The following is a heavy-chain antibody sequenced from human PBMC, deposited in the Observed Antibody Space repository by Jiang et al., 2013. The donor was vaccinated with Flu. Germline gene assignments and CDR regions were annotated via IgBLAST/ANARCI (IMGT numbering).Heavy chain of an antibody. D-gene: IGHD5-18*01. CDR1: GDTFSSYG. CDR3: ARGVGGYSHGYILY. V-gene: IGHV1-69*01. Sequence: AEVKKPGSSVKLSCKASGDTFSSYGINWVRQAPGQGLEWMGGIIPIFGTENYAQKFQGRVTITVDGSTNTAYMELNSLRSEDTAVYYCARGVGGYSHGYILYWGQG. J-gene: IGHJ4*02. CDR2: IIPIFGTE.